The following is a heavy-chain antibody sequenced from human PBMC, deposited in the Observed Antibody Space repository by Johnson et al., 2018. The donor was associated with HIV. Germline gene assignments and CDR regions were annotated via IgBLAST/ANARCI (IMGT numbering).Heavy chain of an antibody. CDR2: ISSSGSTI. CDR3: AREREDYGDNHDAFDI. CDR1: EFTFSDYY. V-gene: IGHV3-11*01. D-gene: IGHD4-17*01. Sequence: QVQLVESGGGLVKPGGSLRLSCAASEFTFSDYYMSWIRQAPGKGLEWVSYISSSGSTIYYADSVKGRFTISRDNAKNSLYLQMNRLRAEDTALYYCAREREDYGDNHDAFDIWGQGTMVTVSS. J-gene: IGHJ3*02.